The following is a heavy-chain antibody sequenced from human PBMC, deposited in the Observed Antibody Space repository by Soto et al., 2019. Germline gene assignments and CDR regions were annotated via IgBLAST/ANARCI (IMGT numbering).Heavy chain of an antibody. CDR1: GGTFSSYA. CDR2: FIPIFGTA. J-gene: IGHJ6*04. CDR3: ASDLPPYSSSRSSRSYYYGGDA. D-gene: IGHD6-13*01. Sequence: SVKVSCKSSGGTFSSYAISWVRQAPGQRLEWMGGFIPIFGTANYAQKFQGRVTITPDESTSTAYMEPSSQQSRDTAAYSCASDLPPYSSSRSSRSYYYGGDAGGKGTTV. V-gene: IGHV1-69*13.